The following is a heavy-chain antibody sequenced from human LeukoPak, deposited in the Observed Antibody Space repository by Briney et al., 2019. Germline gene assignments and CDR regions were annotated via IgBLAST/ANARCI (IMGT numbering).Heavy chain of an antibody. J-gene: IGHJ6*02. D-gene: IGHD2-2*01. Sequence: ASVKASCKASGYTFTSYGISWVRQAPGQGLEWMGWISAYNGNTNYAQKLQGRVTMTTDTSTSTAYMELRSLRSDDTAVYYCARIFRDIVVVPAAIDYYYGMDVWGQGTTVTVSS. CDR3: ARIFRDIVVVPAAIDYYYGMDV. V-gene: IGHV1-18*01. CDR1: GYTFTSYG. CDR2: ISAYNGNT.